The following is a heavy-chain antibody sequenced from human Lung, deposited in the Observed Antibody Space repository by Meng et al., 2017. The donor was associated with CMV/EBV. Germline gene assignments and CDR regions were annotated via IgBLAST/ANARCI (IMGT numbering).Heavy chain of an antibody. V-gene: IGHV1-2*02. Sequence: VXVSCXASGYTFIGYYMHWARQAPGQGLEWMGWIHPYTGDTNYAQKFQGRVIMTRDMSINTVYMELSRLRSDDTAVYYCARVQFLETANDAFDLWGQGTXVTVSS. CDR1: GYTFIGYY. CDR3: ARVQFLETANDAFDL. J-gene: IGHJ3*01. CDR2: IHPYTGDT. D-gene: IGHD2-21*01.